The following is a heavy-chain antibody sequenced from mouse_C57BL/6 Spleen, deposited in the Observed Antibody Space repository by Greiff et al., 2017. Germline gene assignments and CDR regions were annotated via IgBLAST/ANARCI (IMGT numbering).Heavy chain of an antibody. CDR2: INHSSGYT. Sequence: VKLMESGAELARPGASVKMSCKASGYTFTSYTMHWVKQRPGQGLEWIGYINHSSGYTKYNQKFKDKATLTADKSSSTAYMQLSSLTSEDSAVYYCARGGTSYAMDYWGQGTSVTVSS. D-gene: IGHD3-3*01. CDR3: ARGGTSYAMDY. CDR1: GYTFTSYT. V-gene: IGHV1-4*01. J-gene: IGHJ4*01.